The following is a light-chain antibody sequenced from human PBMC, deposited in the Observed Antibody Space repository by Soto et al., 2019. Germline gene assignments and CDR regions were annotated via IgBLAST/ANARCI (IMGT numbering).Light chain of an antibody. J-gene: IGKJ5*01. CDR2: DAS. CDR1: QSVSGY. CDR3: QQRSTWPLT. Sequence: EIVLTQSPATLSLSPGERATLSCRASQSVSGYLAWYQQKPGQAPGLLIYDASNRATGIPARFSGSASGTDFTLTISSLEPEDFAVYYCQQRSTWPLTFGQGTRLEIK. V-gene: IGKV3-11*01.